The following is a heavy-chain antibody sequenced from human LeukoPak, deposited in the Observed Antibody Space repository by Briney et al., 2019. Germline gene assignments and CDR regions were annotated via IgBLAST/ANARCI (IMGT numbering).Heavy chain of an antibody. V-gene: IGHV1-2*02. CDR3: ARDGLGVAAAGTKYYYGMDV. CDR2: INPGSGGT. J-gene: IGHJ6*02. CDR1: GYTFTGYY. Sequence: ASVKVSCKASGYTFTGYYMHWVRQAPGQGLEWMGWINPGSGGTNYAQKFQGRVTMTRDTSISTAYMELSRLRSDDTAVYYCARDGLGVAAAGTKYYYGMDVWGQGTTVTVSS. D-gene: IGHD6-13*01.